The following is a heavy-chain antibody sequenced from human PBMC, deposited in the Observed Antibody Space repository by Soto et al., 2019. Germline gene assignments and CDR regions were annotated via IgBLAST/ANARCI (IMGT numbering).Heavy chain of an antibody. CDR2: IDWDDDK. J-gene: IGHJ4*02. CDR1: GFSLSKSGMC. V-gene: IGHV2-70*11. CDR3: VRIRVYSSGWYFFDF. D-gene: IGHD6-19*01. Sequence: SGATLGNATQTLTLTCTFSGFSLSKSGMCVSGIRQPPGKALEWLARIDWDDDKYYSTSLKTRLTISKDTSKNQVVLTMTNMDPVDTATYYCVRIRVYSSGWYFFDFWGQGTLVTVSS.